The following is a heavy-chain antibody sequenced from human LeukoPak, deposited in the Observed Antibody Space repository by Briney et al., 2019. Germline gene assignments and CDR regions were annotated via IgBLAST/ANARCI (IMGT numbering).Heavy chain of an antibody. CDR1: GFTFSRYA. J-gene: IGHJ4*02. CDR2: INDNGGRT. V-gene: IGHV3-64D*09. Sequence: GGSLRLSCSASGFTFSRYAMHWVRQAPGKGLEYVSGINDNGGRTHYGDSVRGRFSISRDNSKNTLHLQMSTLRAEDTALYYCVKDVGGSYAFDYWGQGILVTVAS. D-gene: IGHD1-26*01. CDR3: VKDVGGSYAFDY.